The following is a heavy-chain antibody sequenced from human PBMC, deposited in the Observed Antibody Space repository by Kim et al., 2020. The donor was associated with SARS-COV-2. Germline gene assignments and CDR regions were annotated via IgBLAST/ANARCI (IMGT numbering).Heavy chain of an antibody. J-gene: IGHJ6*01. CDR1: GFTFSSYA. V-gene: IGHV3-33*01. Sequence: GGSLRLSCAASGFTFSSYAMHWVRQAPGKGLEWVAVIWYDGSNKYYADSVKGRFTISRDNSKNTLYLQMNSLRAEDTAVYFCAREIPAHDSSIYGLDVWG. CDR3: AREIPAHDSSIYGLDV. D-gene: IGHD4-4*01. CDR2: IWYDGSNK.